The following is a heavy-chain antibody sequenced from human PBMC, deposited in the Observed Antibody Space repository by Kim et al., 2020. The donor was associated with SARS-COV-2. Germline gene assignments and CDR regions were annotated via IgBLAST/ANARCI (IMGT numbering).Heavy chain of an antibody. CDR3: ARGPLIVVVPAAPREGD. D-gene: IGHD2-2*01. J-gene: IGHJ4*02. CDR1: GYTFTGYY. Sequence: ASVKVSCKASGYTFTGYYMHWVRQAPGQGLEWMGRINPNSGGTNYAQKFQGRVTMTRDTSISTAYMELSRLRSDDTAVYYCARGPLIVVVPAAPREGDWGQGTLVTVSS. CDR2: INPNSGGT. V-gene: IGHV1-2*06.